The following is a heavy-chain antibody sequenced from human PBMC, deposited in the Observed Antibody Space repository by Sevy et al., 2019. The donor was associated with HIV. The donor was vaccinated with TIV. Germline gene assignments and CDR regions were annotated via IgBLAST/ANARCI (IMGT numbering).Heavy chain of an antibody. CDR3: ARAASIWLRGAFDI. D-gene: IGHD5-12*01. CDR2: IGTAGDT. V-gene: IGHV3-13*01. CDR1: GFTFSSYD. J-gene: IGHJ3*02. Sequence: GGSLRLSCAASGFTFSSYDMHWVRQATGKGLEWVSAIGTAGDTYYPGSVKGRFTISRENAKNSLYLQMNSLSARDTAVYNCARAASIWLRGAFDIWGQGTMVTVSS.